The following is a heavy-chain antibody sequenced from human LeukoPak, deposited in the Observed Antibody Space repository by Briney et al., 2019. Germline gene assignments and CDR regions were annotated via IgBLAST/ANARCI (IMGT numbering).Heavy chain of an antibody. CDR3: ARDIDYGDYNWFDP. J-gene: IGHJ5*02. CDR1: GGTFSSYA. CDR2: IIPIFGTA. D-gene: IGHD4-17*01. V-gene: IGHV1-69*13. Sequence: GASVKVSCKASGGTFSSYATSWVRQAPGQGLEWMGGIIPIFGTANYAQKFQGRVTITADESTSTAYMELSSLRSEDTAVYYCARDIDYGDYNWFDPWGQGTLVTVSS.